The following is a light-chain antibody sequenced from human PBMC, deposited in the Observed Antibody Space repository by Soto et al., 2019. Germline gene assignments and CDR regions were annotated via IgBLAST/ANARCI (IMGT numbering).Light chain of an antibody. CDR2: AAS. Sequence: DIQMTQSPSSLSASVGDRVSITCRASQTISRCLNWYQQKPGKAPKLLIHAASSLQSGVPSRFSGSGSGTDFTLTISSLQSEDFATYYCQQSYNAPLTFGGGTKVDIK. J-gene: IGKJ4*01. CDR3: QQSYNAPLT. CDR1: QTISRC. V-gene: IGKV1-39*01.